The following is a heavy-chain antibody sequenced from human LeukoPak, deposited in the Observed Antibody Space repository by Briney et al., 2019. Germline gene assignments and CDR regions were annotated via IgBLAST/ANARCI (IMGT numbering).Heavy chain of an antibody. V-gene: IGHV4-59*01. J-gene: IGHJ6*02. D-gene: IGHD3-16*01. CDR2: IHYSGRA. Sequence: PSETLSLTCSVSGGSISGYYWTWVRQPPGKGLEWIGQIHYSGRADYNPSLKSRITMSVDMSRNQISLKLSSVTAADTAIYYCVRFGVNYDMDVWGQGTTVTVFS. CDR1: GGSISGYY. CDR3: VRFGVNYDMDV.